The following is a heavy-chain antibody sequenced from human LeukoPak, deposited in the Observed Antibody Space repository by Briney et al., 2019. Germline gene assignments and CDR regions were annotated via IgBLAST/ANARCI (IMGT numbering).Heavy chain of an antibody. CDR3: ARVRSGYSHKNYFDY. CDR1: GFTFSNYE. V-gene: IGHV3-48*03. CDR2: ISGSGSTI. Sequence: PGGSLRLSCAASGFTFSNYEMNWVRQAPGKGLEWVSYISGSGSTIYYADSVKGRFTISRDNAKDSLYLQMNSLRAEDTAVYYCARVRSGYSHKNYFDYWGQGTLVTVSS. D-gene: IGHD5-18*01. J-gene: IGHJ4*02.